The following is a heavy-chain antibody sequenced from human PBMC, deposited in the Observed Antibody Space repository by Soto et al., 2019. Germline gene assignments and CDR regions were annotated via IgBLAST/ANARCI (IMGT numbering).Heavy chain of an antibody. J-gene: IGHJ5*02. CDR3: AKDGGYSYGYLKSHFNWFDP. Sequence: QAGGSLRLSCAASGFSFSDYSMNWVRQAPGKCLEWLSYISRSGSLNYYADSVKGRFTISRDNARNTLYLQMNSLRAEDTAVYYCAKDGGYSYGYLKSHFNWFDPWGQGXLVTVYS. V-gene: IGHV3-48*01. CDR1: GFSFSDYS. D-gene: IGHD5-18*01. CDR2: ISRSGSLN.